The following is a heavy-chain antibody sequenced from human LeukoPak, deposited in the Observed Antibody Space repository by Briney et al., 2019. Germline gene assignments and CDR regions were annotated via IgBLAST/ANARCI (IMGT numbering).Heavy chain of an antibody. J-gene: IGHJ4*02. Sequence: GSLRLSCAASGFNFNIYGMNWVRQAPGKGLEWVSSISSESTNIYYTDSVKGSFTIARDNAKNSLYLQMNSLIPEDTAVYYCSRDGSGSGDVWGQGTLVTVSS. V-gene: IGHV3-21*01. D-gene: IGHD2-21*02. CDR1: GFNFNIYG. CDR2: ISSESTNI. CDR3: SRDGSGSGDV.